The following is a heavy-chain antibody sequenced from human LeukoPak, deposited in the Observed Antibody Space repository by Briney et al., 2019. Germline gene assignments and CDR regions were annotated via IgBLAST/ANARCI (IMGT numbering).Heavy chain of an antibody. CDR3: ARGITYYYGSGNIPPPDY. V-gene: IGHV3-21*01. CDR2: ISSSSSYI. CDR1: GITFNSNS. D-gene: IGHD3-10*01. Sequence: GWGQRLAFAGSGITFNSNSMNWVRQAPGKGLDWVSSISSSSSYIYYADSVKGRFTISRDNAKNSLYLQMNSLRAEDTAVYYCARGITYYYGSGNIPPPDYWGQGTLVTVSS. J-gene: IGHJ4*02.